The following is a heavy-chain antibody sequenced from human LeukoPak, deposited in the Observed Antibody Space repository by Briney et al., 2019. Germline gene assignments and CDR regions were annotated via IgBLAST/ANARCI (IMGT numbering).Heavy chain of an antibody. V-gene: IGHV3-30*18. CDR1: GFTFSSYG. CDR2: ISYDGSNK. D-gene: IGHD4-17*01. Sequence: PGRSLRLSCAASGFTFSSYGMHWVRQAPGKGLEWVAFISYDGSNKYYADSVKGRFTISRDNSKNTLYLQMNSLRAEDTAVYYCAKDDYGDNDIDYWGQGTLVTVSS. CDR3: AKDDYGDNDIDY. J-gene: IGHJ4*02.